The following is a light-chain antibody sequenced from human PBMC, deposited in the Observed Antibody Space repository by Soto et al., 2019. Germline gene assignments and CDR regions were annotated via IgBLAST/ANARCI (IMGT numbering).Light chain of an antibody. Sequence: EIVLTQSPPTSSRSPVERANLSCXASQSVSSYLAWYQQKPGQAPRLLIYGASTRATGIPARFSGSGSGTEFTLTISSLQSEDFAVYYCQQYNNWPWTFGQGTKVDIK. CDR1: QSVSSY. J-gene: IGKJ1*01. V-gene: IGKV3-15*01. CDR2: GAS. CDR3: QQYNNWPWT.